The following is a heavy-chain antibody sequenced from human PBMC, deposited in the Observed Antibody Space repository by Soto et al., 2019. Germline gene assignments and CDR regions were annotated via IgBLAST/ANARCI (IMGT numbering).Heavy chain of an antibody. V-gene: IGHV4-39*01. CDR2: IYYSGST. Sequence: QLQLQESGPGLVKPSETLSLTCTVSGGSISSSSYYWGWIRQPPGKGLEWIGSIYYSGSTYYNPSLKSRVTISVDTSKNQFSLKLSSVTAADTAVYYCARHDRGDDRVYWGQGTLVTVSS. CDR3: ARHDRGDDRVY. D-gene: IGHD3-9*01. J-gene: IGHJ4*02. CDR1: GGSISSSSYY.